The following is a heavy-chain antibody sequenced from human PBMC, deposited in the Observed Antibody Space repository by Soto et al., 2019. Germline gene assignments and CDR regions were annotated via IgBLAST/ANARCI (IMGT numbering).Heavy chain of an antibody. CDR2: ISWDGGST. D-gene: IGHD7-27*01. J-gene: IGHJ4*02. V-gene: IGHV3-43*01. CDR3: AKDGVSPGDFGVRPFFDY. CDR1: GFTFDDYT. Sequence: GGSLRLSCAASGFTFDDYTMHWVRQAPGKGLEWVSLISWDGGSTYYADSVKGRFTISRDNSKNSLYLQMNSLRTEDTALYYCAKDGVSPGDFGVRPFFDYWGQGTLVTVSS.